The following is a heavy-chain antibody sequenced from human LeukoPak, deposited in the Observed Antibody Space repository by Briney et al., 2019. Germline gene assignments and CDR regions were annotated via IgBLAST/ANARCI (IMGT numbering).Heavy chain of an antibody. CDR1: GGPFSGYY. D-gene: IGHD3-9*01. CDR3: ARRYYGILTGYLYFDY. Sequence: PSETLSLTCAVYGGPFSGYYWSWIRQSPGKGLEWIGEINQSGSTTYKPSLKGRVTISVDTSKNQFSLKLSSVTAADTAVYYCARRYYGILTGYLYFDYWGQGTLVTVSS. CDR2: INQSGST. J-gene: IGHJ4*02. V-gene: IGHV4-34*01.